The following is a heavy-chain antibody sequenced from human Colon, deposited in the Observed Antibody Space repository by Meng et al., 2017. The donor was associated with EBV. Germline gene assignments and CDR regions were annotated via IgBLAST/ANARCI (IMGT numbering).Heavy chain of an antibody. Sequence: QVLLQEPGPGLVTPPGTLSLTCAVSGDAISNNWWSWVRQPPGKGLEWIGEIYHSGTTNYNPSHRSRVTISVDKSKNQFSLQLTSVTAADTAVYYCARNGDYNPGLYWGQGTLVTVSS. CDR3: ARNGDYNPGLY. CDR2: IYHSGTT. CDR1: GDAISNNW. D-gene: IGHD4-17*01. J-gene: IGHJ4*02. V-gene: IGHV4-4*03.